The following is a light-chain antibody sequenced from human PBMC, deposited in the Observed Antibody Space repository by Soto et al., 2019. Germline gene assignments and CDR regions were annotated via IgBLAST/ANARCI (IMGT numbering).Light chain of an antibody. CDR3: HSYDSRLSGVV. CDR1: SSNIGAGYD. V-gene: IGLV1-40*01. J-gene: IGLJ2*01. CDR2: GNS. Sequence: QSVLTQPPSVSGAPGQRVTISFTWSSSNIGAGYDVHWYQQLPGTAPKLLIYGNSNRPSGFPDRFSGSKSGTAASLAITGLQAEDEADYYCHSYDSRLSGVVFGGGTKLTVL.